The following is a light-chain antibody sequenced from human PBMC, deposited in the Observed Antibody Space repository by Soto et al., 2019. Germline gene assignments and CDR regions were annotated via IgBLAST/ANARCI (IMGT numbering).Light chain of an antibody. V-gene: IGLV2-11*01. CDR2: DVS. Sequence: QSVLTQPRSVSGSPGQSVTISCTGTSSDVGGYDFVSWYQQHPGKAPKLMIYDVSKRPSGVPDRFSGSKSANSASLTISGLQAEDEALYYCCAYAGSYTLGVFGGGTQLTV. J-gene: IGLJ3*02. CDR1: SSDVGGYDF. CDR3: CAYAGSYTLGV.